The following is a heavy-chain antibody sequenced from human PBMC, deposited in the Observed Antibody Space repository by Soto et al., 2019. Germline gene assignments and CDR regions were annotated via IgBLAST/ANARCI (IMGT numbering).Heavy chain of an antibody. CDR3: TRGLASGDY. Sequence: QVQLVQPGAEVKKPGASVKFSCKASGYIFTNFYIHWVRQAPGQGLEWNGIINPNGGSTNYAQTFQGRGTMTRDTSTSTVDMDLSSLRSEDTAVYYCTRGLASGDYWGQGTLITVSS. D-gene: IGHD6-6*01. CDR1: GYIFTNFY. V-gene: IGHV1-46*03. CDR2: INPNGGST. J-gene: IGHJ4*02.